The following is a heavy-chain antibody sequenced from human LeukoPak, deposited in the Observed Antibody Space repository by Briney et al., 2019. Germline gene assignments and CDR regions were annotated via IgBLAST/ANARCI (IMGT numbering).Heavy chain of an antibody. Sequence: SETLSLTCAVYGGSFSGYYWSWIRQPPGKGLEWIGEINHSGSTNYNPSLKSRVTISVDTSKNQFSLKLSSATAADTAVYYCARERNCSSTSCYFPYYYGMDVWGKGTTVTVSS. V-gene: IGHV4-34*01. D-gene: IGHD2-2*01. CDR2: INHSGST. CDR1: GGSFSGYY. CDR3: ARERNCSSTSCYFPYYYGMDV. J-gene: IGHJ6*04.